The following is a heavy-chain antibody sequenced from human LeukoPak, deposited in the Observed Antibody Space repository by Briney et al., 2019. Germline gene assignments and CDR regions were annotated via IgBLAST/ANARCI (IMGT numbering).Heavy chain of an antibody. V-gene: IGHV3-21*06. CDR1: GFTFSSYN. CDR3: ARDQTPFV. CDR2: ISSSSNHI. Sequence: GGSLRLSCAASGFTFSSYNMNWVRQAPGKGLQWVSSISSSSNHIYYADSVKGRFTISRDNAENSLSLQMNNLRADDTAVYYCARDQTPFVWGQGILVTVSS. J-gene: IGHJ4*02.